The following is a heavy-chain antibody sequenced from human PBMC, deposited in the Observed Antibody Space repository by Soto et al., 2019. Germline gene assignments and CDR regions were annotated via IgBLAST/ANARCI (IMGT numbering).Heavy chain of an antibody. CDR1: GYTFTGYY. Sequence: ASVKVSCKASGYTFTGYYMHWVRQAPRQGLEWMGWINPNSGGTNYAQKFQGWVTMTRDTSISTAYMELSRLRSDDTAVYYCARGSGDVDYYYYYGMDVWGQGTTVTSP. CDR2: INPNSGGT. D-gene: IGHD7-27*01. V-gene: IGHV1-2*04. CDR3: ARGSGDVDYYYYYGMDV. J-gene: IGHJ6*02.